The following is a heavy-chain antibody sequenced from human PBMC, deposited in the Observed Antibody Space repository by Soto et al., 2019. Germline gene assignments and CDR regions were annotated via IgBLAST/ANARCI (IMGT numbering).Heavy chain of an antibody. J-gene: IGHJ6*02. CDR2: ISSSSSYI. Sequence: EVQLVESGGGLVKPGGSLRLSCAASGFTFSSYSMNWVRQAPGKGLEWVSSISSSSSYIYYADSVKGRFTISRDNAKNSLYLQMNSLRAEDTAVYYCAREYCSSTSCYAGGDYYYYGMDVWGQGTTVTVSS. CDR1: GFTFSSYS. CDR3: AREYCSSTSCYAGGDYYYYGMDV. V-gene: IGHV3-21*01. D-gene: IGHD2-2*01.